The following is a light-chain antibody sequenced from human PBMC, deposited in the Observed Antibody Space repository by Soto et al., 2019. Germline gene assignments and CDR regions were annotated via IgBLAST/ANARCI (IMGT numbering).Light chain of an antibody. CDR2: WAS. Sequence: DIVMTQSPDSLAVSLGERATINCKSSRRVLYSSNNKNYLAWYQQRPGQPPKLLIYWASTRESGVPDRFSGSGSETDFTLTISSLQAEDVAVYYCQQYYSSPNTFGQGTKLEI. J-gene: IGKJ2*01. V-gene: IGKV4-1*01. CDR1: RRVLYSSNNKNY. CDR3: QQYYSSPNT.